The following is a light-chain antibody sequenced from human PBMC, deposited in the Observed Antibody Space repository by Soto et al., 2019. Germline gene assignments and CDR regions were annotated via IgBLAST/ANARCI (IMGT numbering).Light chain of an antibody. CDR3: AAWDDSLSGPV. Sequence: QSVLTQSPSASGTLGQRVSISCSGSSSNFASNPVNWYQQLPGTAPRLLIYNNNQRPSGVPDRFFGSKSGTSASLAISGLQSVHEADYYCAAWDDSLSGPVFGTGTKLTVL. V-gene: IGLV1-44*01. CDR1: SSNFASNP. J-gene: IGLJ1*01. CDR2: NNN.